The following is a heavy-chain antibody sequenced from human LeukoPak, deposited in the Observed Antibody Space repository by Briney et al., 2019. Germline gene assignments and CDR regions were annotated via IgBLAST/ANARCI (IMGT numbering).Heavy chain of an antibody. D-gene: IGHD2-15*01. Sequence: SETLSLTCTVSGGSISSGSYYWSWIRQPAGKGLEWIGRIYHSGSTYYNPSLKSRVPISVDTSKNQFSLKLSPVTAADTAVYYCARDPGYCSGGSCYPHDAFDIWGQGTMVTVSS. J-gene: IGHJ3*02. CDR1: GGSISSGSYY. CDR3: ARDPGYCSGGSCYPHDAFDI. V-gene: IGHV4-61*02. CDR2: IYHSGST.